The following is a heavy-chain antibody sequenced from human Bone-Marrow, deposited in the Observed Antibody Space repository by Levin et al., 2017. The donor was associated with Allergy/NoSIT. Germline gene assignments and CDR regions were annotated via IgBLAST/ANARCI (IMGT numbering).Heavy chain of an antibody. CDR2: TSTDGSNK. CDR3: ARGLTYYDGSGKNFYYGMDV. D-gene: IGHD3-10*01. V-gene: IGHV3-30*04. J-gene: IGHJ6*02. Sequence: GGSLRLSCAASGFTFSSYALHWVRQAPGQGLEWVAVTSTDGSNKYSADSVKGRFTISRDNSRNTLYLQMDSLRAEDTAVYYCARGLTYYDGSGKNFYYGMDVWGQGTTVTVSS. CDR1: GFTFSSYA.